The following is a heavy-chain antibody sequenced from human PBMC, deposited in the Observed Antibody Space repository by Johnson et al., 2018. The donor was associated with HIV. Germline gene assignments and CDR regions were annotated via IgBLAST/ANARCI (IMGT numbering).Heavy chain of an antibody. D-gene: IGHD3-10*01. J-gene: IGHJ3*02. Sequence: VQLVESGGGLVQPGGSLRLSCAASGFTFSSYDMHWVRQATGKGLEWVSAIGTAGDTYYPGSVKGRFTISRENAKNSLYLQMNSLRAGDTAVYYCARYEAARGAFDIWGQGTMVTVSS. CDR1: GFTFSSYD. CDR2: IGTAGDT. V-gene: IGHV3-13*01. CDR3: ARYEAARGAFDI.